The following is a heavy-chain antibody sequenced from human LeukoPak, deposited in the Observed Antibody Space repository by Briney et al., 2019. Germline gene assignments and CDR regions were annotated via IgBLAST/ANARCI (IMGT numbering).Heavy chain of an antibody. CDR1: GDSVSSNSAA. CDR2: TYYRSKWYN. J-gene: IGHJ6*04. V-gene: IGHV6-1*01. Sequence: SQTLSLTCAISGDSVSSNSAAWNWIRQSPSGGLEWLGRTYYRSKWYNDYAVSVKSRITINPDTSKNQFSLQLNPVTPEDTAVYYCARDELLWFGETYYYYYGMDVWGKGTTVTVSS. CDR3: ARDELLWFGETYYYYYGMDV. D-gene: IGHD3-10*01.